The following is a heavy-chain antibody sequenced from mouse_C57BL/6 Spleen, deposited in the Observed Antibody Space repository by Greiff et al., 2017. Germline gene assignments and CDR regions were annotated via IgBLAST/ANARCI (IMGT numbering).Heavy chain of an antibody. CDR3: SRTNCDYAIDY. CDR2: ISSGSSTI. J-gene: IGHJ4*01. D-gene: IGHD4-1*01. V-gene: IGHV5-17*01. Sequence: EVHLVESGGGLVKPGGSLKLSCAASGFTFSDYGMHWVRQAPEKGLEWVAYISSGSSTIYYADNGKGRFTISRDNAKNTLFLQMTRLRSEDTALYDCSRTNCDYAIDYWGQGTSVTVSS. CDR1: GFTFSDYG.